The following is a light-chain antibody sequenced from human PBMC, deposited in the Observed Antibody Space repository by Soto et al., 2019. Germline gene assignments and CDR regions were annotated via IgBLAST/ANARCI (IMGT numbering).Light chain of an antibody. V-gene: IGKV3-15*01. J-gene: IGKJ1*01. CDR3: QQYGSSPAT. CDR2: GAP. Sequence: IVMTQSPATLSVSPGERVTLSCRASQSISTNLAWYQRKPGQAPRLLINGAPTRATGIPARFSGSGSGTQFTLTISRLEPEDFAVYYCQQYGSSPATFGQGTKVDIK. CDR1: QSISTN.